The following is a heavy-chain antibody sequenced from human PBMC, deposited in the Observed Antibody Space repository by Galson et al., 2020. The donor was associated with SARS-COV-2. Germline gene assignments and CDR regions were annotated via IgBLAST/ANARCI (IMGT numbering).Heavy chain of an antibody. CDR1: GGSISSGGYY. Sequence: SETLSLTCTVSGGSISSGGYYWSWIRQHPGKGLEWIGYIYYSGSTYYNPSLKSRVTISVDTSKNQFSLKLSSVTAADTAVYYCARTKQVYYDSSSSFDYWGQGTLVTVSS. CDR2: IYYSGST. D-gene: IGHD3-22*01. V-gene: IGHV4-31*03. J-gene: IGHJ4*02. CDR3: ARTKQVYYDSSSSFDY.